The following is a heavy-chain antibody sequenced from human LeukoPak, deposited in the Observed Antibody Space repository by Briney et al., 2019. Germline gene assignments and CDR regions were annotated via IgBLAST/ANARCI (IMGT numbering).Heavy chain of an antibody. J-gene: IGHJ4*02. CDR1: GGSISSYY. V-gene: IGHV4-38-2*02. CDR3: ARTSSSGLVGGYYFDY. CDR2: IHHSGST. D-gene: IGHD6-19*01. Sequence: PSETLSPTCTVSGGSISSYYWGWIRQPPGKGLQWIGSIHHSGSTYYNPSLKSRVTISVDTSKNQFSLKLSSVTAADTAVYYCARTSSSGLVGGYYFDYWGQGTLVTVSS.